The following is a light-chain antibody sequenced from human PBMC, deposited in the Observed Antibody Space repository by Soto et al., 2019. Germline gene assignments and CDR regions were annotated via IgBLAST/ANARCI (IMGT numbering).Light chain of an antibody. CDR3: QTCGTAIHDVV. CDR1: SGHNNYA. CDR2: LNTDGSH. V-gene: IGLV4-69*01. Sequence: QLVLTQSPSASASLGASVKLTCTLSSGHNNYAIAWHQQQPDKGPRYLMKLNTDGSHSKGAGIPDRFSGSSSVAERHLTITSLQSEDEADYNCQTCGTAIHDVVFGGGTKLTVL. J-gene: IGLJ2*01.